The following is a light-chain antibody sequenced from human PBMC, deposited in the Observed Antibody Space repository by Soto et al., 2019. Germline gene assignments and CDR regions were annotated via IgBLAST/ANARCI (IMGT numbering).Light chain of an antibody. J-gene: IGKJ1*01. CDR3: LQDINYPWT. CDR1: QSVSSSF. Sequence: DIVLTQSPYTLSLSPAERATLSCSASQSVSSSFLAWYQQKPGQAPRLLIYGASTRATGIPARFSGSGSGTEFTLTISSLQPDDFATYYCLQDINYPWTFGQGSKVDIK. V-gene: IGKV3D-7*01. CDR2: GAS.